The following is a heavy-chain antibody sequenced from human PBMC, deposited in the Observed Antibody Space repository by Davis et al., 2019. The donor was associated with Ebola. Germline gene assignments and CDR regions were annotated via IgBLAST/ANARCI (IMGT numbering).Heavy chain of an antibody. D-gene: IGHD3-10*01. J-gene: IGHJ6*02. Sequence: SETLSLTCAVYGGSFSGYYWSWIRQPSGKGLEWIGEINHSGCTNYNPSLKSRVTISVDTSKNQFSLKLSSVTAADTAVYYCARERGYYYGSGSYLRLDVWGQGTTVTVSS. CDR3: ARERGYYYGSGSYLRLDV. CDR1: GGSFSGYY. V-gene: IGHV4-34*01. CDR2: INHSGCT.